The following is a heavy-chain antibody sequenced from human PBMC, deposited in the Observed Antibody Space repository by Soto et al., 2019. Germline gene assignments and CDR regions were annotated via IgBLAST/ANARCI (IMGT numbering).Heavy chain of an antibody. Sequence: EVQLVESGGGLVQPGGSLRLSCAASGFTFSNYWMHWVRQAPGKGLVWVSRINGDGTGTNYADSVKGQFTISRDNAKNSLYPQMNSLRAEDTAVYYCGRGATGSYRLDYRGQGTLVTVSS. J-gene: IGHJ4*02. CDR1: GFTFSNYW. V-gene: IGHV3-74*01. CDR3: GRGATGSYRLDY. CDR2: INGDGTGT. D-gene: IGHD3-16*02.